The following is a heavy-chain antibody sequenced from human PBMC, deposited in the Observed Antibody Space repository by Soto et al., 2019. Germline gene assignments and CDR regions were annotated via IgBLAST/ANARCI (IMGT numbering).Heavy chain of an antibody. V-gene: IGHV1-18*01. CDR1: GYTFTSYG. J-gene: IGHJ4*02. Sequence: GASVKVSCKASGYTFTSYGISCVRQAPGQGLEWMGWISAYNGNTNYAQKLQGRVTMTTDTSTSTAYMELRSLRSDDTAVYYCATIGILTGYYGFFDYWGQGTLVTVSS. CDR2: ISAYNGNT. CDR3: ATIGILTGYYGFFDY. D-gene: IGHD3-9*01.